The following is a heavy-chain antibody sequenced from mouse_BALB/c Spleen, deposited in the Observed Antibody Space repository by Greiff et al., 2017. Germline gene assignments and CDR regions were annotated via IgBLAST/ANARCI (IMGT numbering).Heavy chain of an antibody. Sequence: EVQLQQSGPGLVKPSQSLSLTCTVTGYSITSDYAWNWIRQFPGNKLDWMGYISYSGSTSYNPSLTSRISITRDTSKNQFFLQLNSVTTEDTATYYCARRPIYYYGSSYGYFDVWGAGTTVTVSS. CDR2: ISYSGST. CDR3: ARRPIYYYGSSYGYFDV. V-gene: IGHV3-2*02. J-gene: IGHJ1*01. D-gene: IGHD1-1*01. CDR1: GYSITSDYA.